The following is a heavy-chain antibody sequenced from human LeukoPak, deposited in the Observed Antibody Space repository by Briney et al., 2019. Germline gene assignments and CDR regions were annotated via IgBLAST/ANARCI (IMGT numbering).Heavy chain of an antibody. V-gene: IGHV3-9*01. Sequence: GGSLRLSCAASGFTFDDYAMHWVRQAPGKGLEWVSGISWNSGSIGYADSVKGRFTISRDNAKNSLYLQMNSLRAEDTALYYCAKDPSPLSSSWTPYYLDYWGQGTLVTVSS. J-gene: IGHJ4*02. CDR3: AKDPSPLSSSWTPYYLDY. D-gene: IGHD6-13*01. CDR2: ISWNSGSI. CDR1: GFTFDDYA.